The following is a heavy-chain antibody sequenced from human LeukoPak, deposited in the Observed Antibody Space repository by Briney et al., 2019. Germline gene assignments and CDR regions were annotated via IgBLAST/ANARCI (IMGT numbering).Heavy chain of an antibody. CDR1: GGSISSGGYS. V-gene: IGHV4-30-2*01. Sequence: SQTLSLTCAVSGGSISSGGYSWSWIRQPPGKGLEWIGYTYHSGSTYYNPSLKSRVTISVDRSKNQFSLKLSSVTAADTAVYYCARGGSSSWFDYWGQGTLVTVSS. CDR2: TYHSGST. D-gene: IGHD6-13*01. CDR3: ARGGSSSWFDY. J-gene: IGHJ4*02.